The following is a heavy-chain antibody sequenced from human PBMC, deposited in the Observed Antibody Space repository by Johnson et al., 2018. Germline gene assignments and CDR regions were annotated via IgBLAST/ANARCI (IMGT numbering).Heavy chain of an antibody. D-gene: IGHD3-16*01. CDR2: ISYDGSNK. Sequence: QVQLVESGGGVVQPGRSLRLSCAASGFTFSSYGMHWVRQAPGKGLEWVAVISYDGSNKYYADSVKGRFTISRDNSKNTLYLQMNSLRAEDTAGYYCAKIPLGGGGEALDIWGQGTMVTVSS. CDR3: AKIPLGGGGEALDI. CDR1: GFTFSSYG. J-gene: IGHJ3*02. V-gene: IGHV3-30*18.